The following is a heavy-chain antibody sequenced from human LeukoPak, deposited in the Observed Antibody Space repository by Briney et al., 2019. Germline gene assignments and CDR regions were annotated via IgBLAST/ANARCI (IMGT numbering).Heavy chain of an antibody. D-gene: IGHD5-18*01. CDR2: IRSKAYGGTT. Sequence: QSGGSLRLSCTASGFTFGDYAMSWFRQAPGKGLEWVGFIRSKAYGGTTQSAASVKGIFNISRDDSKRRAYLQMNSLKTEDTAVYYCTRAPDTARRFDPWGQGTLVTVSS. CDR1: GFTFGDYA. V-gene: IGHV3-49*03. J-gene: IGHJ5*02. CDR3: TRAPDTARRFDP.